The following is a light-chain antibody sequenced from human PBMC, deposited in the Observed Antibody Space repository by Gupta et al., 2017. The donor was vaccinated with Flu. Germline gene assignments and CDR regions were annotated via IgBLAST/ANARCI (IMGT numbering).Light chain of an antibody. CDR1: IGSNF. V-gene: IGLV1-47*01. CDR3: AGWSDRLKGRV. J-gene: IGLJ3*02. CDR2: RSD. Sequence: IGSNFVYWYQQVPGMPPKLIIYRSDQRPSGVSDRFSASKSGTSASLAISGLRSEDEAEYFCAGWSDRLKGRVFGGGTKLTVL.